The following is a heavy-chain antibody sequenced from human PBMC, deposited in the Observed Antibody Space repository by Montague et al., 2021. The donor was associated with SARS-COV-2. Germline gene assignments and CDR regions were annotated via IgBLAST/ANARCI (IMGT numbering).Heavy chain of an antibody. J-gene: IGHJ4*02. CDR3: ARSGDPGTTVTYLY. Sequence: SETLSLTCTFSGGSISTIVNFWGWIRQPPGKGLEWIGSISYTGSTYHNLSLKSRVTMSVDTSKYQFSLKLNSVTAADTAVYYCARSGDPGTTVTYLYWGQGTLVTVSS. V-gene: IGHV4-39*07. D-gene: IGHD4-11*01. CDR2: ISYTGST. CDR1: GGSISTIVNF.